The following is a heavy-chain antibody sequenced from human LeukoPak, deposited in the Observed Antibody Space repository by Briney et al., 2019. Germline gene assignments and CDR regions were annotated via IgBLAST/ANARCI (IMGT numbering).Heavy chain of an antibody. Sequence: SETLSLTCTVSGASISTSSYYWGWIRQPPGKGLEWIGTIYYSGYTDYNPSLNSRVTISVDTSKNQFSLKLRSETAADTAVYYCARGQSASSYFDYWGQGTLVTVSS. CDR2: IYYSGYT. V-gene: IGHV4-39*01. J-gene: IGHJ4*02. CDR1: GASISTSSYY. CDR3: ARGQSASSYFDY. D-gene: IGHD6-6*01.